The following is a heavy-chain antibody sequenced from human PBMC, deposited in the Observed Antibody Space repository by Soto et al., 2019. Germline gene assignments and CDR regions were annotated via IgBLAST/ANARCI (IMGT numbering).Heavy chain of an antibody. V-gene: IGHV3-7*01. CDR2: IKQDGTEK. CDR3: ARDADASGWYHYGFDV. D-gene: IGHD6-19*01. J-gene: IGHJ6*02. Sequence: LRLSCAASKFSLSSYWVNWVRQVPGKGLEWVANIKQDGTEKYYIDSVKGRFFISRDNAKNSLYLQMNSLRAEDTAVYYCARDADASGWYHYGFDVWGQGTMVTVSS. CDR1: KFSLSSYW.